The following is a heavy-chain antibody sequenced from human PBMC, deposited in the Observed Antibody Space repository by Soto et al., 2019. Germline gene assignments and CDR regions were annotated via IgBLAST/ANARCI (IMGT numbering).Heavy chain of an antibody. V-gene: IGHV4-39*07. J-gene: IGHJ4*02. Sequence: SETLSLTCTVSGDSITSNSYFWAWIRQPPGKGLEWIGSIYYSGTTYYNPSLKSRVTISVDRSKNQFSLKLSSVTAADTAVYYCARGSVVAATLFDYWGQGTLVTAPQ. CDR1: GDSITSNSYF. CDR2: IYYSGTT. D-gene: IGHD2-15*01. CDR3: ARGSVVAATLFDY.